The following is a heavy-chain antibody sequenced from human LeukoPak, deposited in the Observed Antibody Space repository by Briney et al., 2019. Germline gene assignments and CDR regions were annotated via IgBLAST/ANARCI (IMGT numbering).Heavy chain of an antibody. Sequence: ASVKVSCKASGYTFTGYYMHWVRQAPGQGLEWMGWINPNSGGTNYAQKFQGRVTMTGDTSISAAYMELSRLRSDDTAVYYCARGLADVVVPAAIFGYWGQGTLVTVSS. CDR2: INPNSGGT. V-gene: IGHV1-2*02. CDR3: ARGLADVVVPAAIFGY. J-gene: IGHJ4*02. D-gene: IGHD2-2*01. CDR1: GYTFTGYY.